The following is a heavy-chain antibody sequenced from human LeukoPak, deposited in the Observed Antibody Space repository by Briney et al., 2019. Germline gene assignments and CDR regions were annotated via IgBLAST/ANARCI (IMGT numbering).Heavy chain of an antibody. J-gene: IGHJ4*02. CDR1: GGSISSGGYY. Sequence: SETLSLTCTVSGGSISSGGYYWSWIRQHPGKGLEWIGYIYYSGSTYYNPSLKSRVTISVDTSKNQFSLKLSSVTAADTAVYYCARVNEYYFDYWGQGTLVTVSS. CDR2: IYYSGST. V-gene: IGHV4-31*03. CDR3: ARVNEYYFDY.